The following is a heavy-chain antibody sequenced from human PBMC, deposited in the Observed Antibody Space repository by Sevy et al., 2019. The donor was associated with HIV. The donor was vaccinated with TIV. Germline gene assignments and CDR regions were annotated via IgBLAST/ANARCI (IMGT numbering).Heavy chain of an antibody. CDR2: ISYDGVNK. Sequence: GGSLRLSCAASGSTFHTYAVLWVRQAPGKGLEWLTLISYDGVNKYYAYSVKGRFTISRDNSKNTLYLQMDSLRVEDTALYYCARVAVEYCTNDCYHRFDHWGQGTLVTVSS. V-gene: IGHV3-30-3*01. J-gene: IGHJ4*02. D-gene: IGHD2-8*01. CDR3: ARVAVEYCTNDCYHRFDH. CDR1: GSTFHTYA.